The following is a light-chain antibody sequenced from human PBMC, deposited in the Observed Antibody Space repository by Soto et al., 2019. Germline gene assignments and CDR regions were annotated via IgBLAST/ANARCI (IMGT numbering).Light chain of an antibody. CDR3: SSYTNINTRACV. CDR1: SSDVGGYNY. Sequence: QSVLTQPRSVSGSHGQSVTISCTGTSSDVGGYNYVSWYQQHPGKAPKLMIYEVTDRPSGVSNRFSGSKSGNTASLTISGLQAEDEAEYYCSSYTNINTRACVFGTGTKLTVL. V-gene: IGLV2-14*01. CDR2: EVT. J-gene: IGLJ1*01.